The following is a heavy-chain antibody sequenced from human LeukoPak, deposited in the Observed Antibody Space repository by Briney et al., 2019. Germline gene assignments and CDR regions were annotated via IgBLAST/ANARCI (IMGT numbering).Heavy chain of an antibody. CDR2: ISGSGGST. CDR1: GFTFSSYA. V-gene: IGHV3-23*01. CDR3: TKIYCSGGSCSDY. J-gene: IGHJ4*02. D-gene: IGHD2-15*01. Sequence: GGSLRLSCAASGFTFSSYAMSWVRQAPGKGLEWVSAISGSGGSTYYADSVKGRFTISRDNSKNTLYLQMNSLRAEDTAVYYCTKIYCSGGSCSDYWGQGTLVTVSS.